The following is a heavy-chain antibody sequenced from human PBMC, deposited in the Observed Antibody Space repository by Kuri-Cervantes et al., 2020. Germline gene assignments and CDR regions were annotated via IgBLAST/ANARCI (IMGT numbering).Heavy chain of an antibody. J-gene: IGHJ4*02. D-gene: IGHD1-1*01. CDR2: IIPIFGTA. V-gene: IGHV1-69*13. Sequence: SVKVSCKASGGTFSSYAISWVRQAPGQGLEWMGGIIPIFGTANYAQKFQGRVTITADESTSTAYMELSSLRSEDTAVYYCARAGWVERLLWVSDYWGQGTLVTVSS. CDR3: ARAGWVERLLWVSDY. CDR1: GGTFSSYA.